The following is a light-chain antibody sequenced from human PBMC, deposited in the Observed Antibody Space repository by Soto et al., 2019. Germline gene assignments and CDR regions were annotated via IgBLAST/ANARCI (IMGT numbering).Light chain of an antibody. Sequence: EIVLTQSPATLSLSPGERATLSCRASQSVSSYLAWYQQKPGQAPRLLIYDASNRATGIPARFSGSRSGTDFTLTISSVKPEDFAVYFCQQRSNWPRTFGQGTKVEIK. CDR2: DAS. J-gene: IGKJ1*01. V-gene: IGKV3-11*01. CDR1: QSVSSY. CDR3: QQRSNWPRT.